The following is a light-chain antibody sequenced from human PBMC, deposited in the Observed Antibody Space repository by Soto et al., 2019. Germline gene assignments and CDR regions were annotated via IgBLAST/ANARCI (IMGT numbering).Light chain of an antibody. CDR1: QSISNY. Sequence: DIQMTQSPSSLSASVGDRVTITCRASQSISNYLNWYQQKPGKAPKLLTYGASSLQSGVPSRFSGSGSGTDFPLTIGRLQPEDLATYSCQQSYSDSSCTVGQGTKV. CDR3: QQSYSDSSCT. CDR2: GAS. J-gene: IGKJ1*01. V-gene: IGKV1-39*01.